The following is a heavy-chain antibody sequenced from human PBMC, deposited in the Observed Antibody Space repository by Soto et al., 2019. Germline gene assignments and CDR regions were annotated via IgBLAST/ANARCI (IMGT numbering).Heavy chain of an antibody. CDR1: GGTFSSYA. D-gene: IGHD3-22*01. CDR3: ARVYDSSGYYTPGSYGMDV. J-gene: IGHJ6*02. V-gene: IGHV1-69*13. Sequence: SVKVSCKASGGTFSSYAISWVRQAPGQGLEWMGGIIPIFGTANYAQKFQGRVTITADESTSTAYMELSSLRSEDTAVYYCARVYDSSGYYTPGSYGMDVCGQGTTVTVSS. CDR2: IIPIFGTA.